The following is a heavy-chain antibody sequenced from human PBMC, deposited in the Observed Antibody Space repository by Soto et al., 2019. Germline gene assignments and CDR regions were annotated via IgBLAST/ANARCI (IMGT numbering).Heavy chain of an antibody. CDR1: GFTFSSYG. J-gene: IGHJ4*02. Sequence: GGSLRLSCAASGFTFSSYGMHWVRQAPGKWLEWVAVISYDGSNKYYADSVKGRFTISRDNSKNTLYLQMNSLRAEDTAVCYCAKDHDRDGIYWGPGXLVTVYS. D-gene: IGHD1-26*01. CDR3: AKDHDRDGIY. V-gene: IGHV3-30*18. CDR2: ISYDGSNK.